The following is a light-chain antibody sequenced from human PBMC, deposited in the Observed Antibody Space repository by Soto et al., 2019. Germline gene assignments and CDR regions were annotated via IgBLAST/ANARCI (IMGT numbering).Light chain of an antibody. V-gene: IGKV1-5*01. J-gene: IGKJ1*01. CDR2: SAA. CDR3: QRSDSPWT. Sequence: DIQMTQSPSTLSASIGDRVTITCRASQDISDRLAWYRQKPGKAPNLLIYSAATLESGVSSRFSGSGSGTEFTLTISSLQQVDSATYYCQRSDSPWTFGQGTKIEVK. CDR1: QDISDR.